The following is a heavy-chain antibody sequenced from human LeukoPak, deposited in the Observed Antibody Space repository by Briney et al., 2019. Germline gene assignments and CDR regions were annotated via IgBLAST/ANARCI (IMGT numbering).Heavy chain of an antibody. D-gene: IGHD7-27*01. CDR2: INPKSGDT. V-gene: IGHV1-2*02. CDR1: GYTYSDHY. J-gene: IGHJ4*02. Sequence: ASVKDSCQTTGYTYSDHYVQRLRPAPGKGLEGMGWINPKSGDTSSAPKFRGRVTLTKHTSIRSAYWELNGLTSDDTAIYYCAREGRGSGHWAGFDFWGQGALVTVSS. CDR3: AREGRGSGHWAGFDF.